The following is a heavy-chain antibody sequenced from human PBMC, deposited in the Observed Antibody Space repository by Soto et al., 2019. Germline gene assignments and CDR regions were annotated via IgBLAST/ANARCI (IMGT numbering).Heavy chain of an antibody. D-gene: IGHD2-15*01. Sequence: EVQLVESGGGLVQPGGSLKLSCAASGFTFSDSATAMHWVRQASGKGLEWVGRIRSKANSYATAYAASVNGRFTISRDDSKNTAYLQMNSLKTEDTAVYYCARGKEGTVVKRLYHDYWGQGTLVTVSS. CDR2: IRSKANSYAT. CDR3: ARGKEGTVVKRLYHDY. CDR1: GFTFSDSATA. J-gene: IGHJ4*02. V-gene: IGHV3-73*02.